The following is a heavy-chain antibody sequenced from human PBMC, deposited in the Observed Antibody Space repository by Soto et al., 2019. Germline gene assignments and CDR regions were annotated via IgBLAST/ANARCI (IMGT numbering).Heavy chain of an antibody. Sequence: ASVKVSCKASGYTFTSYGISWVRQAPGQGLEWMGWISAFNGNAEYARNLQGRVTMTTDTPTSTSYMELRSLGSHDTAMYYCARVNGYCTSTSCFDYWGWGTLVTVSP. CDR1: GYTFTSYG. D-gene: IGHD2-2*03. V-gene: IGHV1-18*01. CDR2: ISAFNGNA. J-gene: IGHJ4*02. CDR3: ARVNGYCTSTSCFDY.